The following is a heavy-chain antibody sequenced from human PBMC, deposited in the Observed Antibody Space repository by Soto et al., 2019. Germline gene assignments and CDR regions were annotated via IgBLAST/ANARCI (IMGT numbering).Heavy chain of an antibody. CDR3: VRDSARIVVVPRVDGDNWLDT. J-gene: IGHJ5*02. CDR1: GFTFSDYF. D-gene: IGHD2-2*01. V-gene: IGHV3-11*06. Sequence: GGSLRLSCAASGFTFSDYFMSWIRQAPGKGLEWVSFISGSSDNIKYADSVKGRFTISRDNAKNSLYLQMNSLRAEDTAVYYCVRDSARIVVVPRVDGDNWLDTWGQGTLVTVSS. CDR2: ISGSSDNI.